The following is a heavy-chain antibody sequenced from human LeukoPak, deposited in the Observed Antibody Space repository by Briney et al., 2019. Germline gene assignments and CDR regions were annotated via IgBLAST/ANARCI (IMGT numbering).Heavy chain of an antibody. J-gene: IGHJ3*02. Sequence: SETLSLTCTVSGGSISRYYWSWIRQPPGKGLEWIGYIYYSGGITNYNPSLKSRVTISVDTSKNQFSLKLSSVTAADTAVYYCVREVAARAFDIWGQGTMVTVSS. CDR3: VREVAARAFDI. D-gene: IGHD6-6*01. CDR2: IYYSGGIT. CDR1: GGSISRYY. V-gene: IGHV4-59*01.